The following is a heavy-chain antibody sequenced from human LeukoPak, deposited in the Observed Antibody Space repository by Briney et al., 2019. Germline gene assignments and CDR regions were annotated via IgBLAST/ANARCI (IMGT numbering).Heavy chain of an antibody. CDR1: GFTFDNYD. J-gene: IGHJ4*02. CDR3: AKVSWDSLGDY. CDR2: VRGGRT. D-gene: IGHD1-26*01. Sequence: PGGSLRLSCAASGFTFDNYDMSWVRQAPGKGLDWVSAVRGGRTYYADSVKGRFTISRDNSRSTLYLQMNGLRAEDTAVYYCAKVSWDSLGDYWGQGILVTVSS. V-gene: IGHV3-23*01.